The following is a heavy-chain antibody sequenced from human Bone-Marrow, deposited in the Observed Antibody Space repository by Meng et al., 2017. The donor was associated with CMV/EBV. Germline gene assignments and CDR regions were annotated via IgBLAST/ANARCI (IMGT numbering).Heavy chain of an antibody. CDR1: GYTFTSYD. D-gene: IGHD3-16*01. V-gene: IGHV1-2*02. CDR3: ARDTQGGWFDP. J-gene: IGHJ5*02. CDR2: INPNSGGT. Sequence: ASVKVSCKASGYTFTSYDINWVRQAPGQGLEWMGWINPNSGGTNYAQKFQGRVTMTRDTSISTAYMELSRLRSDDTAVYYCARDTQGGWFDPWGQGTLVTVSS.